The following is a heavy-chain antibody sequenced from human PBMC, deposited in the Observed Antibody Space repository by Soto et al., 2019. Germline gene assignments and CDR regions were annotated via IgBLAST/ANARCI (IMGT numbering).Heavy chain of an antibody. D-gene: IGHD4-17*01. V-gene: IGHV4-4*07. CDR1: GGSISSYY. CDR3: ARATRDYGDYGYFDY. CDR2: IYTSGST. J-gene: IGHJ4*02. Sequence: SETLSLTCTVSGGSISSYYWSWIRQPGGKGLEWIGRIYTSGSTNYNPSLKSRVTMSVDTSKNQFSLKLSSVTAADTAVYYCARATRDYGDYGYFDYWGQGTLVTVSS.